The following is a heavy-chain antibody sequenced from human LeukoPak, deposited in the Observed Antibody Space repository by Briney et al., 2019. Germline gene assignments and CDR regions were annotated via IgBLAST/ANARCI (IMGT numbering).Heavy chain of an antibody. Sequence: GSLRLSCAASGFTFSSYAMSWVRQAPGKGLEWVSGINWNGGSTGYADSVKGRFTISRDNAKNSLYLQMNSLRAEDTALYYCARVFTNYYFDYWGQGTLVTVSS. CDR1: GFTFSSYA. CDR3: ARVFTNYYFDY. D-gene: IGHD3-3*01. V-gene: IGHV3-20*04. CDR2: INWNGGST. J-gene: IGHJ4*02.